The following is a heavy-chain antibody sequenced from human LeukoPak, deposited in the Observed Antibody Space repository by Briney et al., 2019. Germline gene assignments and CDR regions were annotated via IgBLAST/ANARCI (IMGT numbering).Heavy chain of an antibody. CDR2: IYSGGST. CDR3: ARVESYCSSTSCRLYYYYGMDV. J-gene: IGHJ6*02. Sequence: PGGSLRLSCAASGFTVSNYYMSWVPQAPGKGLEWVSVIYSGGSTYYADSVKGRFTISRDNSKNTLYLQMNSLRAEDTAVYYCARVESYCSSTSCRLYYYYGMDVWGQGTTVTVSS. CDR1: GFTVSNYY. V-gene: IGHV3-66*01. D-gene: IGHD2-2*01.